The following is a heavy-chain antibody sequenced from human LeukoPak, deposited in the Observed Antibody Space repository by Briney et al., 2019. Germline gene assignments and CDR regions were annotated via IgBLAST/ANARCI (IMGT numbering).Heavy chain of an antibody. Sequence: PGGSLRLSCAASGFTVSSNYMSWIRQAPGKGLEWVSYISSSGSTIYYADSVKGRFTISRDNAKNSLYLQMNSLRAEDTAVYYCARCTEVAAPGFDYWGQGTLVTVSS. D-gene: IGHD6-19*01. CDR3: ARCTEVAAPGFDY. CDR2: ISSSGSTI. V-gene: IGHV3-11*01. J-gene: IGHJ4*02. CDR1: GFTVSSNY.